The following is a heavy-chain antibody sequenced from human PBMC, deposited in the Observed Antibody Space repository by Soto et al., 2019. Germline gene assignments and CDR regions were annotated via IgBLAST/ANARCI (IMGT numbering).Heavy chain of an antibody. CDR2: IKSRSSRGTT. D-gene: IGHD2-15*01. CDR3: TTRPAIVVVVAATQGWFDP. V-gene: IGHV3-15*07. Sequence: GGSLRLSCVASGFTFTNAWMNWVRQAPGKGLEWVGRIKSRSSRGTTDYAAPVKGRFTVTRDESKNTLYLQMNSLKTEDTAVYYCTTRPAIVVVVAATQGWFDPWGEGILVTVSS. CDR1: GFTFTNAW. J-gene: IGHJ5*02.